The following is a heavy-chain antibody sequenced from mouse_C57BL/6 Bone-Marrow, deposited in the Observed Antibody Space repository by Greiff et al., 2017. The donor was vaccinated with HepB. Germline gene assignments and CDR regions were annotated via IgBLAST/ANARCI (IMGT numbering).Heavy chain of an antibody. CDR1: GYTFTSYG. D-gene: IGHD1-1*01. Sequence: QVQLQQSGAELARPGASVKLSCKASGYTFTSYGISWVKQRTGQGLEWIGEIYPRSGNTYYNEKFKGKATLTADKSSSTAYMELRSLTSEDSAVYFCARGNYYGSSYVSWYFDVWGTGTTVTVSS. CDR3: ARGNYYGSSYVSWYFDV. V-gene: IGHV1-81*01. CDR2: IYPRSGNT. J-gene: IGHJ1*03.